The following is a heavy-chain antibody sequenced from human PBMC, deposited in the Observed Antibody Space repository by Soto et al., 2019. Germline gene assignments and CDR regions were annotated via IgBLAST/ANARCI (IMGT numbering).Heavy chain of an antibody. CDR3: AKIRDGDSFYYYYGIDD. J-gene: IGHJ6*02. CDR1: GFTFSNYG. V-gene: IGHV3-30*18. D-gene: IGHD2-21*02. Sequence: GGSLRLSCAAPGFTFSNYGMPWVRQAPGKGLEWVALILHDGSNEYYADSVKGRFTIPRDSSKNTRYLQLNSLRADDTAVYYCAKIRDGDSFYYYYGIDDWGQGTTVTVSS. CDR2: ILHDGSNE.